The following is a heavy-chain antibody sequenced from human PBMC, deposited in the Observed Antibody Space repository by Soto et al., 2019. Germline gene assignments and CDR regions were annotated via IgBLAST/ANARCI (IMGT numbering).Heavy chain of an antibody. Sequence: GGSLRLSCAASGFTFSTYAMSWVRQAPGKGLEWVSGISSSGGSTYYADSVKGRFTISRDNSKNTLYLQMNSLRAEDTAVYYCAKGKQSLDVWGQGTTVTVSS. CDR1: GFTFSTYA. CDR3: AKGKQSLDV. D-gene: IGHD3-16*02. V-gene: IGHV3-23*01. J-gene: IGHJ6*02. CDR2: ISSSGGST.